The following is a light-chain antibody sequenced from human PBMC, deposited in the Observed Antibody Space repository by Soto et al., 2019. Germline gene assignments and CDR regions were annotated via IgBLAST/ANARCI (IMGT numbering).Light chain of an antibody. CDR3: QQRSNWPPI. J-gene: IGKJ3*01. CDR2: DAS. CDR1: QSVSIY. V-gene: IGKV3-11*01. Sequence: EIVLTKSPATLSLSPGERATLSCRASQSVSIYLAWYQQKPGQAPRLLIYDASNRATGIPARFSGSGSGTDFTLSISSLEPEDFAVYYCQQRSNWPPIFGPGTKVDIK.